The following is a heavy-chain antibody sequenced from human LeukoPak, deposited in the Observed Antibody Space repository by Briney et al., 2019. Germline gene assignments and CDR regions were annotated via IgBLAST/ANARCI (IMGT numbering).Heavy chain of an antibody. CDR2: IIPIFGTA. CDR3: ARARRSSGWYIVY. V-gene: IGHV1-69*13. D-gene: IGHD6-19*01. CDR1: GGTFSSYA. J-gene: IGHJ4*02. Sequence: ASVKVSCKASGGTFSSYAISWVRQAPGQGLEWMGGIIPIFGTANYAQKFQGRVTITADESTGTAYMELSSLRAEDTALYYCARARRSSGWYIVYWGQGTLVTVSS.